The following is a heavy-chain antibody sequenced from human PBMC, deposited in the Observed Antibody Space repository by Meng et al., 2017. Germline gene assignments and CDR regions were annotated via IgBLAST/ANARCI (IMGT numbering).Heavy chain of an antibody. CDR2: ISYDGSNK. J-gene: IGHJ4*02. V-gene: IGHV3-30*01. Sequence: GGSLRLSCAASGFTFSSYAMHWVRQAPGKGLEWVAVISYDGSNKYYADSVKGRFTISRDNSKNTLYLQMNSLRAEDTAVYYCAKPKKNLYQWSIDLLIYYWGQGTLVTVSS. D-gene: IGHD6-19*01. CDR3: AKPKKNLYQWSIDLLIYY. CDR1: GFTFSSYA.